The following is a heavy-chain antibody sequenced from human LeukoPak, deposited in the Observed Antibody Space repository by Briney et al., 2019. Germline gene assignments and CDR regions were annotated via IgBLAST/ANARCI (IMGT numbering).Heavy chain of an antibody. J-gene: IGHJ4*02. V-gene: IGHV1-46*01. CDR1: GYTFTSYY. CDR3: ARVAAPMTTVTTSLDY. CDR2: INPSGGST. D-gene: IGHD4-17*01. Sequence: ASVKVSCKASGYTFTSYYMHWVRQAPGQGLEWMGIINPSGGSTSYAQKFQGRVTMTRDTSTSTVYMELSSLRSEDTAEYYCARVAAPMTTVTTSLDYWGQGTLVTVSS.